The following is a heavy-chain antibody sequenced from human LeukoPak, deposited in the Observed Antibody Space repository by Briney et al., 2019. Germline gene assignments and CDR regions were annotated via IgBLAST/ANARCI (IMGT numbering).Heavy chain of an antibody. D-gene: IGHD3-22*01. Sequence: APVKVSCKASGYTFTGYYLHWVRQAPGQGLEWMGWINPNSGGTNYAQKFQGRVTMTRDTSISTAYMELSRLRSDDTAVYYCARRSYYDINTFDPWGQGTLVTVSS. CDR1: GYTFTGYY. CDR2: INPNSGGT. CDR3: ARRSYYDINTFDP. J-gene: IGHJ5*02. V-gene: IGHV1-2*02.